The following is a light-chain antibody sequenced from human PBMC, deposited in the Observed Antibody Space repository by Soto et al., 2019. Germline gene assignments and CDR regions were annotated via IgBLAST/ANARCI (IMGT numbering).Light chain of an antibody. J-gene: IGLJ3*02. CDR2: EVD. CDR1: SSDVGGYNF. V-gene: IGLV2-14*01. Sequence: QSVLTQPASVSGSPGQSITICCTGTSSDVGGYNFVSWYQQYPGKAPKLIIYEVDSRPSGVSNRFSGSKSGNTASLTISGLRAEDEADYYFSSWSSRTTQVLGGGTKLTVL. CDR3: SSWSSRTTQV.